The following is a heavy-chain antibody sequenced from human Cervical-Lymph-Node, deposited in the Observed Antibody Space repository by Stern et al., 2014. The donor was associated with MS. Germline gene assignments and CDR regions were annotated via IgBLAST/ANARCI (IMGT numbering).Heavy chain of an antibody. CDR3: ALSSETSDRWYSLGYDL. V-gene: IGHV1-69*01. CDR2: IFTVFGTP. D-gene: IGHD6-13*01. J-gene: IGHJ5*02. CDR1: GGTFSKFP. Sequence: VQLVESGAEVTKPGSSVQVSCKASGGTFSKFPSSWVRQAPGQGLEWMGGIFTVFGTPTYAQEFRGRVTITAEVSTSTVYMELSSLRSDDTAVYYCALSSETSDRWYSLGYDLWGQGTLVTVSS.